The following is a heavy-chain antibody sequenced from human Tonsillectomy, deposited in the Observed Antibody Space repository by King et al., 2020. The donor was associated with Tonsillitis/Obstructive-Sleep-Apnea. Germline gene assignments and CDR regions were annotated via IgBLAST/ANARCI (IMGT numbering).Heavy chain of an antibody. J-gene: IGHJ6*03. Sequence: QLVQSGGGLVQPGGSLRLSCAASGFTSSTYWMSWVRQAPGKGLEWVANIKQDGSEKYYVDSVKGRFTISRDNAKNSLYLQMNSLRTEDTAVYYRVRGCCDDFWSGYYNVAYYYMDVWGKGTTVTVSS. D-gene: IGHD3-3*01. V-gene: IGHV3-7*01. CDR2: IKQDGSEK. CDR1: GFTSSTYW. CDR3: VRGCCDDFWSGYYNVAYYYMDV.